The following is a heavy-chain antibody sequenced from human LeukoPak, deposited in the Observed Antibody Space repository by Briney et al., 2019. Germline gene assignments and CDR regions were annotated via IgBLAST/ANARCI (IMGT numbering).Heavy chain of an antibody. D-gene: IGHD5-18*01. CDR3: RHDSYIPF. CDR1: GFTFNNHA. Sequence: GGSLRLSCAASGFTFNNHAMSWVRQPPGKGLEWVSGISDSARSTYYADSVKGRFTISRDNSKDTVYLQMNNLRAADTAFFCVRHDSYIPFWGQGSLVTVSS. J-gene: IGHJ1*01. CDR2: ISDSARST. V-gene: IGHV3-23*01.